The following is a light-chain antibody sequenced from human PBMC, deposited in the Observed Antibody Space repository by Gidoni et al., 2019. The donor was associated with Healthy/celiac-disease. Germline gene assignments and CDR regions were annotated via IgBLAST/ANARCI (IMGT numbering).Light chain of an antibody. J-gene: IGKJ3*01. CDR3: QQLNSYPL. CDR1: QGISSY. CDR2: AAS. Sequence: DIQLTPSPSFLSASVGDRVTITCRASQGISSYLAWYQQKPGKAPKLLIYAASTLQSGVPSRFSGSGSGTEFTITISSLQPEDFATYYCQQLNSYPLFGPGTKVDIK. V-gene: IGKV1-9*01.